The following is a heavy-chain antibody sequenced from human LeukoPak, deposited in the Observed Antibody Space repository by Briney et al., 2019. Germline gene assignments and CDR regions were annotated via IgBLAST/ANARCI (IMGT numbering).Heavy chain of an antibody. CDR2: INSDGSST. CDR1: GFTFSSYW. D-gene: IGHD3-22*01. V-gene: IGHV3-74*01. Sequence: SGGSLRLSCAASGFTFSSYWMHWVRQAPGKGLVWVSRINSDGSSTSYADSVRGRFTISRDNAKNTLYLQMNSLRAEDTAVYYCARVPWDSSGYPDYWGQGTLVTVSS. CDR3: ARVPWDSSGYPDY. J-gene: IGHJ4*02.